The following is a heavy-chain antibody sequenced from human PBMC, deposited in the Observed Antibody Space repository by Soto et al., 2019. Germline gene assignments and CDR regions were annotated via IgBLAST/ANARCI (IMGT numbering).Heavy chain of an antibody. V-gene: IGHV3-15*07. Sequence: GGSLRLSCAASDFTFSNAWMNWVRQAPGKGLEWVGRIKSKTDGGTTDYAAPVKGRFTISREDSKNTLYLQMNSLKTEDTAVYYCTTDPGSSARNYYYYGMDVWGQGTTVTVSS. CDR2: IKSKTDGGTT. J-gene: IGHJ6*02. CDR3: TTDPGSSARNYYYYGMDV. CDR1: DFTFSNAW. D-gene: IGHD6-6*01.